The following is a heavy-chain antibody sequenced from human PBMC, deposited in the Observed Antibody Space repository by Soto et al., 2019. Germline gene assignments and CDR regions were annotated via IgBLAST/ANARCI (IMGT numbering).Heavy chain of an antibody. CDR2: IYSAGGT. V-gene: IGHV3-66*01. Sequence: GGSLRLSCAASGFTVNSNYMSWVRQAPGKGLEWVSIIYSAGGTYYADSVRGRFTISRDKSKNTLYLQMNNLRAEDTAVYYCERGYWVEGYGAGTYFDYWGQGTLVTVSS. D-gene: IGHD3-16*01. CDR3: ERGYWVEGYGAGTYFDY. CDR1: GFTVNSNY. J-gene: IGHJ4*02.